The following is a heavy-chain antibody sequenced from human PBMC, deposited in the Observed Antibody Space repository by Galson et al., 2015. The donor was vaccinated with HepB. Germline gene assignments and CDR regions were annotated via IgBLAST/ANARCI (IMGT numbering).Heavy chain of an antibody. V-gene: IGHV3-33*07. CDR2: IWYDGGNK. CDR3: ARDSSYGSGRYFDY. Sequence: SLRLSCAASGFTFSSYGMYWVRQAPGKGLEWVAVIWYDGGNKYYADSVKGRFTISRDNSKNTLYLQMNSLRPEDTAVYYCARDSSYGSGRYFDYWGQGTLVTVSS. J-gene: IGHJ4*02. D-gene: IGHD3-10*01. CDR1: GFTFSSYG.